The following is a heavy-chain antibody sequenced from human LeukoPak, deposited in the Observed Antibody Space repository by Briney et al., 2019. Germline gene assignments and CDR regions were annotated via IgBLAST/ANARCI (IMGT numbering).Heavy chain of an antibody. J-gene: IGHJ5*02. CDR1: GFTFSSFD. D-gene: IGHD2-2*01. Sequence: SGGSLRLSCAASGFTFSSFDMNWVRQAPGEGLEWVSSISTSSRYIYYRDSVKGRFTISRDDAKNSLYLQMNSLRVEDTAVYYCARADCSGSTCYLRRSWFDPWGQGTLVTVSS. CDR3: ARADCSGSTCYLRRSWFDP. CDR2: ISTSSRYI. V-gene: IGHV3-21*01.